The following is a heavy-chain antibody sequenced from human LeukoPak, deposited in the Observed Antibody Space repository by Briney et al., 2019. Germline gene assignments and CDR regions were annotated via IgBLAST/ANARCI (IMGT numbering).Heavy chain of an antibody. D-gene: IGHD4-23*01. CDR2: INPNSGGT. Sequence: ASVKVSCKASGYTFTGYYMHWVRQAPGQGLEWMGWINPNSGGTNYAQKFQGRVTMTRDTSISTAYMELSRLRSDDTAVYYCARGRTTVVSHYYYYYGMDVWGQGTTVTVSS. V-gene: IGHV1-2*02. CDR1: GYTFTGYY. J-gene: IGHJ6*02. CDR3: ARGRTTVVSHYYYYYGMDV.